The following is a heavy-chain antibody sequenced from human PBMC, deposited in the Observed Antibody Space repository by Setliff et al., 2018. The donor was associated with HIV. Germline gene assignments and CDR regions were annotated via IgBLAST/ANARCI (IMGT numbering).Heavy chain of an antibody. J-gene: IGHJ3*02. CDR1: GGTFSSYA. CDR3: ARVGTYSGSYRDAFDI. Sequence: RASVKVSCKASGGTFSSYAISWVRQAPGQGLEWMGGIIPIFGTANYAQKLQGRVTITRDTSASKAYMELSSLRSEDTAVYYCARVGTYSGSYRDAFDIWGQGTMVTVSS. V-gene: IGHV1-69*05. D-gene: IGHD1-26*01. CDR2: IIPIFGTA.